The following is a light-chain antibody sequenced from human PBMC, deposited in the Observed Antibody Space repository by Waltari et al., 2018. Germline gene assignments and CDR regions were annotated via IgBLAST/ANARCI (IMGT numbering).Light chain of an antibody. V-gene: IGKV1-6*01. J-gene: IGKJ1*01. CDR3: LQENNYPQT. CDR1: QGIRND. CDR2: AAS. Sequence: AIQMTQSPSSLSASVGDRVTITCRARQGIRNDLNWYQQKPGKAPKLLISAASILESGVPSRFSGSGSGTDFTLTISSLQPEDFATYYCLQENNYPQTFGQGTKVEIK.